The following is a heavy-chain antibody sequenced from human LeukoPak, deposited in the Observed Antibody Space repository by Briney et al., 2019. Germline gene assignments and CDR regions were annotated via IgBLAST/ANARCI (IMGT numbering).Heavy chain of an antibody. CDR3: ARPDSGTYVARAFNI. CDR1: GGSISSSSYY. CDR2: IYYSGST. D-gene: IGHD1-26*01. Sequence: SETLSLTCTVSGGSISSSSYYWGWFRQPPGKGLEWIGSIYYSGSTYYNPSLKSRVTISVDTSKNQFSLKLRSVTAADTAVYYCARPDSGTYVARAFNIWGQGTMVNVSS. V-gene: IGHV4-39*01. J-gene: IGHJ3*02.